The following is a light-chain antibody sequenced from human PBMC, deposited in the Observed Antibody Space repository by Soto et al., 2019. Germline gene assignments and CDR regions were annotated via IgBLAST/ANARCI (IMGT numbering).Light chain of an antibody. CDR1: SSDIGGYNY. CDR3: SSYTTSTTWV. V-gene: IGLV2-14*01. Sequence: QSALTQPASVSGSPGQSITISCTGTSSDIGGYNYVSWYQQHPGKAPKLMIYEVSSRPSGVSNRFTASKSGNTASLTISGLRSEDEADYYCSSYTTSTTWVFGGGTKVTVL. CDR2: EVS. J-gene: IGLJ3*02.